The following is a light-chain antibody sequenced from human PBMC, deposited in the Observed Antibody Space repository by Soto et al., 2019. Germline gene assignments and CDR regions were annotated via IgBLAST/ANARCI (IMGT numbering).Light chain of an antibody. J-gene: IGKJ1*01. CDR2: GIS. CDR1: QSISSTS. CDR3: QHYSNSLWT. V-gene: IGKV3-20*01. Sequence: EIVLTQSPGTLSLSPGERATLSCRASQSISSTSLAWYQQEPGQAPRLLIYGISSRATGIPDRFSGSGSGTDFTLTINRLEPEDFAVYFCQHYSNSLWTFGQGTKVEIK.